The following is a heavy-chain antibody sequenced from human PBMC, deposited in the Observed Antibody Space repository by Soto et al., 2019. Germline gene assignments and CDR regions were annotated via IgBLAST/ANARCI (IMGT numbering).Heavy chain of an antibody. CDR2: IDNAGSSA. D-gene: IGHD1-26*01. Sequence: PGGSLRLSCAASGFTFSPFWMHWVRQAPGKGPVWVSRIDNAGSSARYADSVKGRFTISRDNAKNTVYLQMNSLRAEDTAVYYCTRVGGSVSGMDVWGQGTTVTVSS. J-gene: IGHJ6*02. V-gene: IGHV3-74*01. CDR3: TRVGGSVSGMDV. CDR1: GFTFSPFW.